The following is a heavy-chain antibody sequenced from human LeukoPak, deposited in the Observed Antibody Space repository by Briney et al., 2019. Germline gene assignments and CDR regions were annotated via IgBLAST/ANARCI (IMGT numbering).Heavy chain of an antibody. V-gene: IGHV3-23*01. J-gene: IGHJ4*02. CDR3: ARGRGYSSSWPLDY. CDR2: ISSSTGST. Sequence: GGSLRLSCAGTGFXFSSDAIGWVRQAPGKGQEWVSGISSSTGSTYYADSVKGRFTISRDNAKNTLYLQMNSLRAEDTAVYYCARGRGYSSSWPLDYWGQGTLVTVSS. CDR1: GFXFSSDA. D-gene: IGHD6-13*01.